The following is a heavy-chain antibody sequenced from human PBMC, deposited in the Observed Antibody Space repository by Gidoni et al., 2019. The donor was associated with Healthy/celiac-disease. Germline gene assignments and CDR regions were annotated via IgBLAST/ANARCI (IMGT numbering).Heavy chain of an antibody. V-gene: IGHV3-23*01. CDR2: ISGSGGST. Sequence: EVQLLESGGGLVQPGGSLRLSCAASGFTFSSYAMSCVRKAPGKGLEWVSAISGSGGSTYYADSVKGRFTISRDNSKNTLYLQMNSLRAEDTAVYYCARPHWLGRLVDYWGQGTLVTVSS. J-gene: IGHJ4*02. D-gene: IGHD6-19*01. CDR1: GFTFSSYA. CDR3: ARPHWLGRLVDY.